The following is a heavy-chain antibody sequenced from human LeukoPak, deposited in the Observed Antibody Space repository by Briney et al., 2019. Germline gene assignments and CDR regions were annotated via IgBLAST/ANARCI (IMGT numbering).Heavy chain of an antibody. CDR3: VRDLRASSSSSSPFDY. D-gene: IGHD6-6*01. Sequence: GGSLRLSCAASGFTLSSYAMHWVRQAPGKGLEWVAVISYDGSNNYYADSVKGRFTISRDNSKNTLYLQMNSLRAEDTAVYYCVRDLRASSSSSSPFDYWGQGTLVTVSS. V-gene: IGHV3-30*04. J-gene: IGHJ4*02. CDR2: ISYDGSNN. CDR1: GFTLSSYA.